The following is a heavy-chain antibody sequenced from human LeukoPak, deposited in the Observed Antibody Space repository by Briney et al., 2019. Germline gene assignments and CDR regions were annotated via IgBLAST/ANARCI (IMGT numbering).Heavy chain of an antibody. J-gene: IGHJ4*02. CDR2: IYYSGST. V-gene: IGHV4-59*01. CDR1: GGSISSYY. Sequence: SETLSLTCTVSGGSISSYYWSWIRQPPGKGLEWIGYIYYSGSTNYNPSLKSRVTISVDTSKNQFSLKLSSVTAADTAVYYCARATWLAHFDYWGQGTLVTVSS. CDR3: ARATWLAHFDY. D-gene: IGHD6-19*01.